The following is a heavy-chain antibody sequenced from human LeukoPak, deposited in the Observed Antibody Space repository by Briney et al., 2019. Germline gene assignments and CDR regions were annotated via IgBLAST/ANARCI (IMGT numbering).Heavy chain of an antibody. D-gene: IGHD3-16*02. V-gene: IGHV3-48*03. Sequence: GSLRLSCAASGFTFSSYEMNWVRQAPGKGLEWVSYISSSGSTIYYADSVKGRFTISRDNAKNSLYLQMNSLRAEDTAVYYCARVYYDYVWGSYRYTGAFDIWGQGTMVTVSS. CDR2: ISSSGSTI. CDR3: ARVYYDYVWGSYRYTGAFDI. CDR1: GFTFSSYE. J-gene: IGHJ3*02.